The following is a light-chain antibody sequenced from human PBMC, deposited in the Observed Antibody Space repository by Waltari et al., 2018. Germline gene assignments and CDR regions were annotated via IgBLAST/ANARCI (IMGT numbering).Light chain of an antibody. CDR1: QSLLYSPNNKNY. CDR2: GAS. CDR3: QQYYSAPLT. J-gene: IGKJ4*01. V-gene: IGKV4-1*01. Sequence: DIVLTQSPDSLAVSLGERATINCKSSQSLLYSPNNKNYLGWYPQKPGQPPKQLIYGASTRESGVPDRITGSGSGTDFTLTISSLQAEGVAVYYCQQYYSAPLTFGGGTKVEIK.